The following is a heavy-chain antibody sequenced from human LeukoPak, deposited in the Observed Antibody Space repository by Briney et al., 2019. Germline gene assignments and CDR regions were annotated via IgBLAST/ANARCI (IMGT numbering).Heavy chain of an antibody. J-gene: IGHJ3*02. V-gene: IGHV1-2*02. CDR1: GYTFTSYY. D-gene: IGHD6-13*01. CDR3: ARSYSSSLDDMSAFEI. CDR2: INPNSGGT. Sequence: ASVKVSFKASGYTFTSYYIHWVRQAPGQGLEWMGWINPNSGGTNYAQKFQGRVTMTRDTSISTAYMELSRLRSDDTAVYYCARSYSSSLDDMSAFEIWGPGTMVTVSS.